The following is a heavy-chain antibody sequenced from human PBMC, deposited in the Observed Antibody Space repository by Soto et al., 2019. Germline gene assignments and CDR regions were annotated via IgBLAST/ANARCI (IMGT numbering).Heavy chain of an antibody. CDR2: IWYDGSNK. CDR3: AKDSQLGINDYYYGMDV. CDR1: GFTFSSYG. V-gene: IGHV3-33*06. J-gene: IGHJ6*02. Sequence: GGSLRLSCAASGFTFSSYGMHWVRQAPGKGLEWVAVIWYDGSNKYYADSVKGRLTISRDNSKNTVYLQMNSLRAEDTAVYYCAKDSQLGINDYYYGMDVWGQGTTVTVSS. D-gene: IGHD1-1*01.